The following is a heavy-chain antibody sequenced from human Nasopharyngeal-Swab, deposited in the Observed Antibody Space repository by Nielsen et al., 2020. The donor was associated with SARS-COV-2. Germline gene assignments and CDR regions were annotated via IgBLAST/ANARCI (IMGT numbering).Heavy chain of an antibody. J-gene: IGHJ6*02. CDR1: GGTFSSYA. D-gene: IGHD6-6*01. CDR2: IIPIFGTA. CDR3: ASLGDSSSYRYYGMDV. V-gene: IGHV1-69*13. Sequence: SVKVSCKASGGTFSSYAISWVRQAPGQGLKWMGGIIPIFGTANYAQKFQGRVTITADESTSTAYMELSSLRSEDTAVYYCASLGDSSSYRYYGMDVWGQGTTVTVSS.